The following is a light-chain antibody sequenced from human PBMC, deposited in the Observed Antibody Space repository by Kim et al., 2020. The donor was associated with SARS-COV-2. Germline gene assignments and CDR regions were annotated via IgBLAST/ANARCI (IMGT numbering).Light chain of an antibody. CDR1: QSISSY. V-gene: IGKV1-39*01. CDR3: QQSYSALLT. J-gene: IGKJ1*01. CDR2: AAS. Sequence: DIQMTQSPSSLSASVGDRVTITCRASQSISSYLNWYQQKPGKAPKLLIYAASSLQSGVPSRFSGSGSGTDFTLTIGSLQPEDFATYYCQQSYSALLTFCERA.